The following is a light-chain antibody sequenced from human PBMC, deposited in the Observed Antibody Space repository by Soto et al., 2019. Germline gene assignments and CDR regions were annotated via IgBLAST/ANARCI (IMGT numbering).Light chain of an antibody. CDR2: GAS. CDR1: QSVSSSY. J-gene: IGKJ5*01. CDR3: QQRSNWPPIT. V-gene: IGKV3D-20*02. Sequence: EIVLPQSPGTLSLSPGASSTLSCRASQSVSSSYLAWYQQKPGQAPRLLIYGASSRATGIPDRFSGSGSGTDFTLTISSLEPEDFAVYYCQQRSNWPPITVGQGTRLEIK.